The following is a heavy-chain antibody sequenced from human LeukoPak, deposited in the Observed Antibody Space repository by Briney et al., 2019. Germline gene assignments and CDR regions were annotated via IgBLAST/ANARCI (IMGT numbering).Heavy chain of an antibody. Sequence: ASVKVSCKASGYTFTGYFLHGVRQAPGQGPEWMGWINPNSADTNYAQKFQDRVSMTRDTSISTAYMELSRLRSDDTAVYYCARTISSSLTLGRDVGGQGTTVTVS. CDR2: INPNSADT. D-gene: IGHD6-13*01. V-gene: IGHV1-2*02. CDR1: GYTFTGYF. J-gene: IGHJ6*02. CDR3: ARTISSSLTLGRDV.